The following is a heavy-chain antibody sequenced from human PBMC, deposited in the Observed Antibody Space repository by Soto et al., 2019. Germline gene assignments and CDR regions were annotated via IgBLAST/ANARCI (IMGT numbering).Heavy chain of an antibody. J-gene: IGHJ4*02. CDR1: GGSISSYY. CDR2: IYYSGST. V-gene: IGHV4-59*01. CDR3: ARGMITFGGVIVGLDY. Sequence: SETLSLTCTVSGGSISSYYWSWIRQPPGKGLEWIGYIYYSGSTNYNPSLKSRVTISVDTSKNQFSLKLSSVTAADTAVYYCARGMITFGGVIVGLDYWGQGTLVTVSS. D-gene: IGHD3-16*02.